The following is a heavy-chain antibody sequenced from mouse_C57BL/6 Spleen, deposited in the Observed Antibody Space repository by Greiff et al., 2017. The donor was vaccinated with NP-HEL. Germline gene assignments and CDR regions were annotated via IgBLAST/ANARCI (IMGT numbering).Heavy chain of an antibody. CDR1: GFSFNTYA. V-gene: IGHV10-1*01. Sequence: DVKLVESGGGLVQPKGSLKLSCAASGFSFNTYAMNWVRQAPGKGLEWVARIRSKSNNYATYYADSVKDRFTISRDDSESMLYLQMNNLKTEDTAMYYCVRHWSGDYDRFAYWGQGTLVTVSA. D-gene: IGHD2-4*01. CDR2: IRSKSNNYAT. CDR3: VRHWSGDYDRFAY. J-gene: IGHJ3*01.